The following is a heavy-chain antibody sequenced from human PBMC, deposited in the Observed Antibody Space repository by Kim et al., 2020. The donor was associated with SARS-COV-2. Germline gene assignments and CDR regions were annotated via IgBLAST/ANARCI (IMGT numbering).Heavy chain of an antibody. J-gene: IGHJ4*02. D-gene: IGHD3-22*01. Sequence: SYSPSFQGQVTISADKSISTAYLQWSSLKASDTAMYYCARRDQTDSFDYWGQGTLVTVSS. CDR3: ARRDQTDSFDY. V-gene: IGHV5-51*01.